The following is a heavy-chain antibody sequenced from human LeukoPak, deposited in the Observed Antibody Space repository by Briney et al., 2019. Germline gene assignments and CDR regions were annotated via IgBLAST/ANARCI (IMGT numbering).Heavy chain of an antibody. CDR1: GGTFSSYA. Sequence: GASVKVSCKASGGTFSSYAISWVRQAPGQGLEWMGGIIPIFGTANYAQKFQGRVTITTDESTSTAYMELSSLRSEDTAVYYCARARGLAYCGGDCYRGFDPWGQGTLVTVSS. V-gene: IGHV1-69*05. D-gene: IGHD2-21*02. CDR3: ARARGLAYCGGDCYRGFDP. CDR2: IIPIFGTA. J-gene: IGHJ5*02.